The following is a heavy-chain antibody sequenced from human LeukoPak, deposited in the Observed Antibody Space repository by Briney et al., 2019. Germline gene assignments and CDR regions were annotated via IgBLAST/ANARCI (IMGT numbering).Heavy chain of an antibody. Sequence: WETLTLSCAASGFTISSYAMSWVRQPPGKGLEWVSAISGSGGSTYYADPAKGRFTTTSDNSKKTLYLQMNSLRAEDTAVYYCAKDPRPRGWYFFDYWGQGTLLTVPS. J-gene: IGHJ4*02. V-gene: IGHV3-23*01. CDR2: ISGSGGST. CDR1: GFTISSYA. CDR3: AKDPRPRGWYFFDY. D-gene: IGHD6-19*01.